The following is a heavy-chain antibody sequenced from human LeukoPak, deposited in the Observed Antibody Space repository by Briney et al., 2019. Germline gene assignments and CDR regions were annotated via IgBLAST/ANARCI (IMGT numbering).Heavy chain of an antibody. J-gene: IGHJ5*02. CDR3: ARDLGVTVLTPYNWFDP. D-gene: IGHD4-23*01. Sequence: ASVKVSCKASGYTFTGYYMHWVRQAPGQGIEWMGWINPNSGGTNYAQKFQGRVTMTRDTSISTAYMELSRLRSDDTAVYYCARDLGVTVLTPYNWFDPWGQGTLVTVSS. CDR1: GYTFTGYY. V-gene: IGHV1-2*02. CDR2: INPNSGGT.